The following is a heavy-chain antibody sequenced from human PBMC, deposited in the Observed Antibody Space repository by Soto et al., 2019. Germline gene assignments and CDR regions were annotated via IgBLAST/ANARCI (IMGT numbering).Heavy chain of an antibody. J-gene: IGHJ3*02. CDR3: AREEGYYGSGSYYHRAFDI. D-gene: IGHD3-10*01. CDR1: GFTFSSYG. Sequence: GGSLRLSCAASGFTFSSYGMHWVRQAPGKGLEWVAVIWYDGSNKYYADSVKGRFTISRDNSKNTLYLQMNSLRAEDTAVYYCAREEGYYGSGSYYHRAFDIWGQGTMVTVSS. CDR2: IWYDGSNK. V-gene: IGHV3-33*01.